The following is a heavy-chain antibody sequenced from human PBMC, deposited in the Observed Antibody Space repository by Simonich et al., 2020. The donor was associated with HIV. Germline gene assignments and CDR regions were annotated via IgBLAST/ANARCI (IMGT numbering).Heavy chain of an antibody. CDR3: ASCGGDCYHFDY. D-gene: IGHD2-21*02. CDR1: GGSCSGYY. J-gene: IGHJ4*02. V-gene: IGHV4-34*01. Sequence: QVQLQQWGAGLLKPSETLSLTCAVYGGSCSGYYWSWISPPPGKGLEWIGEINHSRSTNYNPSLKSRVTISVDTSKNQFSLKLSSVTAADTAVYYCASCGGDCYHFDYWGQGTLVTVSS. CDR2: INHSRST.